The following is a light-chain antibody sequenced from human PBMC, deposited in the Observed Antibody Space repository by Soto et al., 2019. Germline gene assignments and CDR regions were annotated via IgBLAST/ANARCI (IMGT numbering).Light chain of an antibody. J-gene: IGLJ2*01. CDR2: EVT. V-gene: IGLV2-14*01. Sequence: QSVLAQPASVSGSPGQSITISCAGTRDDIGAYDYVSWYQQHPGNAPKLLVYEVTNRPSGVSDRFSGSKSGNTASLTISGLQAEDEADYYCNSYTNSSAVVFGGGTKVTVL. CDR3: NSYTNSSAVV. CDR1: RDDIGAYDY.